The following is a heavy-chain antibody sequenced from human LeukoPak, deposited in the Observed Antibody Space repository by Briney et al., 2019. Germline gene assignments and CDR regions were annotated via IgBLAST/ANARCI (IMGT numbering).Heavy chain of an antibody. J-gene: IGHJ4*02. Sequence: ASVKVSCKASGYTFTSYYMHWVRQAPGQGLEWMGIINPSGGSTSYAQKFQGRVTMTRDTSTSTVYMELSSLRSEDTAVYYCATGSPSSYPILRYFDWLLNWGQGTLVTVSS. V-gene: IGHV1-46*01. D-gene: IGHD3-9*01. CDR2: INPSGGST. CDR3: ATGSPSSYPILRYFDWLLN. CDR1: GYTFTSYY.